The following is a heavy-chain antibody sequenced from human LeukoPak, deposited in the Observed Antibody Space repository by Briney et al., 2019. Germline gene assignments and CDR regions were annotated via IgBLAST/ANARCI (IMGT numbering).Heavy chain of an antibody. D-gene: IGHD6-13*01. V-gene: IGHV3-64D*06. J-gene: IGHJ4*02. CDR1: GFTFSSYA. CDR3: VKGGGIAAAGSIPFDY. CDR2: ISSNGGST. Sequence: GGSLRLSCSASGFTFSSYAMHWVRQAPGKGLEYVSAISSNGGSTYYADSVKGRFTISRDNSKNTLYLQMSSLRAEDTAVYYCVKGGGIAAAGSIPFDYWGQGTQVTVSS.